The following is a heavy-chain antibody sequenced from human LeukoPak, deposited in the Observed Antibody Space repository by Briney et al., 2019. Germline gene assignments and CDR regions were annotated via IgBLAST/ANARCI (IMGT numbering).Heavy chain of an antibody. D-gene: IGHD5-24*01. V-gene: IGHV4-31*09. CDR3: TRRTDGYFFDY. CDR1: GGSISSGGYY. J-gene: IGHJ4*02. Sequence: PSETLSLTCTVSGGSISSGGYYWSWIRQHPGKGLEWIGYIYYSGSTYYNPSLKSRVTMSVDRSKNRLSLKLSSVTAADTAVYYCTRRTDGYFFDYWGQGTLVTVSS. CDR2: IYYSGST.